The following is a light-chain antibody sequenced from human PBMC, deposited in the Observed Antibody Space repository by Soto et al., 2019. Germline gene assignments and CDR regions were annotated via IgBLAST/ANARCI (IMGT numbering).Light chain of an antibody. V-gene: IGLV3-27*01. CDR1: VLAKKY. Sequence: SYELTQPSLVSVSPGQTARITCSGDVLAKKYARWFQQKPGQAPVLLIYNDSERPSGIPERFSGSGSGTTVTLTISGAQVEDEADYYCYSAAGIDLVVFGGGTKLTVL. J-gene: IGLJ2*01. CDR3: YSAAGIDLVV. CDR2: NDS.